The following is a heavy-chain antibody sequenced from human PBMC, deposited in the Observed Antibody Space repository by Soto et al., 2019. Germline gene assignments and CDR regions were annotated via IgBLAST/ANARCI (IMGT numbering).Heavy chain of an antibody. J-gene: IGHJ5*02. Sequence: SETLSLTCTVSGGSISSGGYYWSWIRQHPGKGLEWIGYIYYSGSTYYNPSLKSRVTISVDTSKNQFSLKLSSVTAADTTVYYCARVSGVYDFWSGYYFNWFDPWGQGTLVTVSS. CDR3: ARVSGVYDFWSGYYFNWFDP. CDR2: IYYSGST. CDR1: GGSISSGGYY. V-gene: IGHV4-31*03. D-gene: IGHD3-3*01.